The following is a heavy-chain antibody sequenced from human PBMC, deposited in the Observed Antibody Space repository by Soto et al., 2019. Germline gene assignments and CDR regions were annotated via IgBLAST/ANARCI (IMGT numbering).Heavy chain of an antibody. D-gene: IGHD2-2*01. V-gene: IGHV1-2*04. CDR2: INPNSGGT. Sequence: ASVKVSCKASGYTFTGYYMHWVRQAPGQGLEWMGWINPNSGGTNYAQKFQGWVTMTRDTSISTAYMELSRLRSDDTAVYYCAIRSYCSSTSCSEHYFDYWGQGTLVTVSP. J-gene: IGHJ4*02. CDR3: AIRSYCSSTSCSEHYFDY. CDR1: GYTFTGYY.